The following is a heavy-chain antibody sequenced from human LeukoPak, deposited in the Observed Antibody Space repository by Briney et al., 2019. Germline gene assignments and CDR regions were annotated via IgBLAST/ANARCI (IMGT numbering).Heavy chain of an antibody. V-gene: IGHV1-2*02. CDR1: GYTFTGYY. Sequence: ASVKVSCKASGYTFTGYYMHWVRQAPGQGLEWMAWINPNSGDTNYAQKFQGRVTMTRDTSISTAYMELSSLRSDDTAVYYCARDMRGDSFDSWGQGTLVTVSS. J-gene: IGHJ4*02. CDR2: INPNSGDT. D-gene: IGHD3-16*01. CDR3: ARDMRGDSFDS.